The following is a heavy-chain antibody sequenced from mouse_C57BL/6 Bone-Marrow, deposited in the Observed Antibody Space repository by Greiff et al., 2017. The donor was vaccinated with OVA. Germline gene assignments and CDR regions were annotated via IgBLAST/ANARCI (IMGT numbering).Heavy chain of an antibody. V-gene: IGHV1-26*01. CDR1: GYTFTDYY. CDR2: INPNNGGT. J-gene: IGHJ4*01. CDR3: ARDYYGSSEMDY. Sequence: VQLQQSGPELVKPGASVKISCKASGYTFTDYYMNWVKQSHGKSLEWIGDINPNNGGTSYNQKFKGKATLTVDKSSSTAYMELRSLTSEDSAVYYCARDYYGSSEMDYWGQGTSVTVSS. D-gene: IGHD1-1*01.